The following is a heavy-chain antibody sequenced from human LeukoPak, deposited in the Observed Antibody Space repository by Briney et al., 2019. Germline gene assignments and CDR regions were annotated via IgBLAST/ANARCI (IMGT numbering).Heavy chain of an antibody. CDR3: AGLIRPGWFDP. V-gene: IGHV4-39*01. CDR1: GGSISSSSYY. D-gene: IGHD1-14*01. CDR2: IYYSGST. Sequence: PSETLSLTCTVSGGSISSSSYYWGWLRQPPGKGLEWIANIYYSGSTYYNPSLKSRVTISVDTSKNQFSLKLSSVTAADTAVYYCAGLIRPGWFDPWGQGTLVTVSS. J-gene: IGHJ5*02.